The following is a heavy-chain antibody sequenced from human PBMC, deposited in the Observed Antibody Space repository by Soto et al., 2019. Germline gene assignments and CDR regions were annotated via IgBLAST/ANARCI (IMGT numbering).Heavy chain of an antibody. CDR3: ARDRCTNGVCYALWFDP. J-gene: IGHJ5*02. D-gene: IGHD2-8*01. Sequence: KPGGSLRLSCAASGFTFSSYSMNWVRQAPGKGLEWVSSISSSSSYIYYADSVKGRFTISRDNAKNSLYLQMNSLRAEDTAVYYCARDRCTNGVCYALWFDPWGQGTLVTVS. V-gene: IGHV3-21*01. CDR2: ISSSSSYI. CDR1: GFTFSSYS.